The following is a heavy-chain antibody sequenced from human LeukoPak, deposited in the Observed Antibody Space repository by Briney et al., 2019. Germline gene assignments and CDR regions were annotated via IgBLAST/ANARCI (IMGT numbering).Heavy chain of an antibody. Sequence: GGSLRLSCAASGFTFSSYEMNWVRQAPGKGLEWVSYISSSGSTIYYADSVKGRFTISRDNAKNSLYVQMNSLRAEDTAVYYCAREVPGYCSGTSCYKDYYYMDVWGKGTTVTVSS. V-gene: IGHV3-48*03. CDR1: GFTFSSYE. J-gene: IGHJ6*03. CDR3: AREVPGYCSGTSCYKDYYYMDV. D-gene: IGHD2-2*02. CDR2: ISSSGSTI.